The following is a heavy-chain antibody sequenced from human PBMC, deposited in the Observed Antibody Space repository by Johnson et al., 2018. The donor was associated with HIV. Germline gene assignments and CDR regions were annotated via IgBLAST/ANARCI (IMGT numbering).Heavy chain of an antibody. CDR1: GFTFGDYA. V-gene: IGHV3-30-3*01. J-gene: IGHJ3*02. CDR3: ARDGLEVDAFDI. D-gene: IGHD3-3*01. Sequence: QVQLVESGGGLVQPGRSLRLSCTASGFTFGDYAMSWVRQAPGKGLEWVAVISYDGSNKYYADSVKGRFTISRDNSKNTLYLQMNSLRAEDTAVYYCARDGLEVDAFDIWGQGTMVTVSS. CDR2: ISYDGSNK.